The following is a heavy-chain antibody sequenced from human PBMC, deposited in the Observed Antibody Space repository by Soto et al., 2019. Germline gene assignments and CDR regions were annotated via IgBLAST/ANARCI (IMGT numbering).Heavy chain of an antibody. CDR3: AHVTIWCSSTSCYTEGFDY. V-gene: IGHV3-23*01. J-gene: IGHJ4*02. CDR1: GFTFSDYA. Sequence: EVQLLDSGGGLVQPGGSLRLSCTASGFTFSDYAMSWVRQPPGKGLEWVSVISAGGSTYYADSVKGRFTVSRANSKNTLYLQMNSLRAEDTAVYYCAHVTIWCSSTSCYTEGFDYGGQGTLVTVSS. D-gene: IGHD2-2*02. CDR2: ISAGGST.